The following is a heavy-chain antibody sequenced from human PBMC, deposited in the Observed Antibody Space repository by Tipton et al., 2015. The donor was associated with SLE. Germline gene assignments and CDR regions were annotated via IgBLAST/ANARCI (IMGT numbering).Heavy chain of an antibody. CDR1: GGSISSYY. CDR3: ARGAKERITLVRVRPYYFDY. V-gene: IGHV4-59*12. J-gene: IGHJ4*01. Sequence: TLSLTCTVSGGSISSYYWGWIRQPPGKALEYIGFISYSGTTDYAPSLKSRVTITVDTYTNQFSRRLTSVTAADTAVYYCARGAKERITLVRVRPYYFDYWGQGSLVTVSS. D-gene: IGHD3-10*01. CDR2: ISYSGTT.